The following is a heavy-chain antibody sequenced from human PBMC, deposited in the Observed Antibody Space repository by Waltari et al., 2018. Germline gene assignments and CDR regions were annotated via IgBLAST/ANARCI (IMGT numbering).Heavy chain of an antibody. CDR3: AKGAYHVSSSNGDS. J-gene: IGHJ4*02. D-gene: IGHD6-6*01. Sequence: QGQLVESGGGVVQPGGSLSLSCTDSAFPFSSNDLHWVRQTPGKGLEWVAVIWFDGSNQFYADSVKGRFTISRDNSKNTAYLHMNSLRAEDTAIYYCAKGAYHVSSSNGDSWGQGTLVIVSS. V-gene: IGHV3-30*02. CDR2: IWFDGSNQ. CDR1: AFPFSSND.